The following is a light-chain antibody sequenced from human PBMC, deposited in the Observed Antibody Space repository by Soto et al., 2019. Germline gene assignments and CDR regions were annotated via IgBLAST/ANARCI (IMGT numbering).Light chain of an antibody. Sequence: TPMTASPSPRSVFVGDRVTIHCRASQSISTWLAWYQQQPGKAPNLLIYHASTLESGVPSRFSGTGTGTEFTLTIRSLHPEDFAPYYCQQSTSNSGTFGGGTKVDIK. CDR3: QQSTSNSGT. V-gene: IGKV1-5*01. CDR2: HAS. J-gene: IGKJ4*02. CDR1: QSISTW.